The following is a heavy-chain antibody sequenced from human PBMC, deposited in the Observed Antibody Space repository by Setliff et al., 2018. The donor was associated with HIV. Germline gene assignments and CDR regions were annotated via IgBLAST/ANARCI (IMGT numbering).Heavy chain of an antibody. Sequence: GASVKVSCKASGYTFTSYGISWVRQAPGQGLEWMGWISAYNGNTNYAQKLQGRVTMTTDTSTSTAYMELRSLRSDDTAVYYCARDFKRYNSPCRFDPWGPGTLVTVSS. CDR2: ISAYNGNT. V-gene: IGHV1-18*01. D-gene: IGHD5-12*01. CDR1: GYTFTSYG. CDR3: ARDFKRYNSPCRFDP. J-gene: IGHJ5*02.